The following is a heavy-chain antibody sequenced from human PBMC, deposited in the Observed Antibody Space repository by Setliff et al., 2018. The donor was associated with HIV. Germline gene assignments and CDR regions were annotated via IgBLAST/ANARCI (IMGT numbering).Heavy chain of an antibody. D-gene: IGHD1-1*01. CDR3: ARQLSNSLES. J-gene: IGHJ4*02. Sequence: ASVKVSCKASGYTFIDYFMHWVRQAPGQGLEWMGWISPNNGVTNIPQRFRGRVTMTRDTSINTAYMELSGLRSDDTAVYYCARQLSNSLESWGQGTPVTVS. V-gene: IGHV1-2*02. CDR2: ISPNNGVT. CDR1: GYTFIDYF.